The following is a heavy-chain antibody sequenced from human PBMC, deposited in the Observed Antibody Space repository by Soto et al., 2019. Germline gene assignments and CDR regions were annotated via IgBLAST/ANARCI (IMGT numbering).Heavy chain of an antibody. Sequence: QVQLQQWGAGLLKPSETLSLTCAVYGGSFSGYYWSWIRQPPGKGLEWIGEINHSGSTNYNPSLMSRGTVSEDTSKKQFSQKLSSVTAADTAVYYCARGGYDDIWGSYRDRPDYFDYWGKGTLVTVSS. CDR1: GGSFSGYY. CDR2: INHSGST. V-gene: IGHV4-34*01. D-gene: IGHD3-16*02. CDR3: ARGGYDDIWGSYRDRPDYFDY. J-gene: IGHJ4*02.